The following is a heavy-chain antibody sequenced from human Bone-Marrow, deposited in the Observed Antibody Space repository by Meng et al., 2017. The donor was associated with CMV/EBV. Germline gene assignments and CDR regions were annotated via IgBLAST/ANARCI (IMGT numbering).Heavy chain of an antibody. Sequence: GESLKISCAASGFNFSSYAMSWVRQAPGKGLEWVAVISYDGSNKYYADSVKGRFTISRDNSKITLYLQMNSLRAEDTAVYYCARDGIVGATTGGDYWGQGTLVTVSS. CDR1: GFNFSSYA. CDR3: ARDGIVGATTGGDY. CDR2: ISYDGSNK. J-gene: IGHJ4*02. D-gene: IGHD1-26*01. V-gene: IGHV3-30-3*01.